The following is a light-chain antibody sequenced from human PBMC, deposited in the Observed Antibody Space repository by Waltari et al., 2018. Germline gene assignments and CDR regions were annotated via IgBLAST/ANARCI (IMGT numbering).Light chain of an antibody. CDR3: SSYASGNSV. V-gene: IGLV2-8*01. J-gene: IGLJ1*01. CDR2: EVT. CDR1: SSDVGGYNY. Sequence: QSALTQPPSASGSPGQSVAISCTGTSSDVGGYNYVSWYQQHPGKAPKRMIYEVTKRPSGVPDRFSGSKSGNTASLTISGLQAEDEADYYCSSYASGNSVFGTGTKVTVL.